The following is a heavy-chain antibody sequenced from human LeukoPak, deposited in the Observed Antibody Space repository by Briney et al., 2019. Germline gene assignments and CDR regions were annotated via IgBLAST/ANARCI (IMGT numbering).Heavy chain of an antibody. V-gene: IGHV4-39*07. CDR1: GGSISRINYY. Sequence: SETLSLTCTVSGGSISRINYYWGWIRQPPGQGLEWIRSIYYRGNAYYNPSLKSRVTISVDTSKNQFSLSLSSVTAADTAVYYCAREEDRSGDWGQGTLVTVTS. CDR2: IYYRGNA. J-gene: IGHJ4*02. CDR3: AREEDRSGD. D-gene: IGHD3-22*01.